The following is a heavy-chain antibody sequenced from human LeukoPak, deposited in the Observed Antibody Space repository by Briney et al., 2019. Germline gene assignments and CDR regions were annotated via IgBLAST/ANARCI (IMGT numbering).Heavy chain of an antibody. CDR1: GFTFSNYG. CDR3: ASLYSSGWPYFDY. Sequence: GGSLRLSCAASGFTFSNYGSNGVGQPPGRGRVGFSRIDSDGSSTTYGDSVKGRFTISRDNAKNTLYLQMNSLRAEDTAVYYCASLYSSGWPYFDYWGQGTLVTVSS. D-gene: IGHD6-19*01. V-gene: IGHV3-74*01. CDR2: IDSDGSST. J-gene: IGHJ4*02.